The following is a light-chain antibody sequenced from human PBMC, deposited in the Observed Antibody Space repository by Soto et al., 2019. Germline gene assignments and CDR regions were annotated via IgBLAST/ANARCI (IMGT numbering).Light chain of an antibody. J-gene: IGKJ1*01. CDR3: QQYNNWPRT. CDR1: QSVSSSY. CDR2: GAS. Sequence: EIVLTQSPGTLSLSPGERATLSCRASQSVSSSYLAWYQQKPGQAPRRLIYGASSRATGVPARFSGSGSGTEFTLTINSLQSEDFAVYYCQQYNNWPRTFGQGTKVDIK. V-gene: IGKV3-15*01.